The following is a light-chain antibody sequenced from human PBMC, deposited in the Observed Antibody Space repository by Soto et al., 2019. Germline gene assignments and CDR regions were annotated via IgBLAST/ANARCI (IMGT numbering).Light chain of an antibody. Sequence: DIQMTQSPSSLSASVGDRVTSTCRASQSISSYLNWYQQKPGKAPKLLIYDASSLQRVFPSRFSGRGSGTDFTLTISSLQPEDFATDYCQQSYSTSLTFGGGTNVEIK. V-gene: IGKV1-39*01. J-gene: IGKJ4*01. CDR3: QQSYSTSLT. CDR2: DAS. CDR1: QSISSY.